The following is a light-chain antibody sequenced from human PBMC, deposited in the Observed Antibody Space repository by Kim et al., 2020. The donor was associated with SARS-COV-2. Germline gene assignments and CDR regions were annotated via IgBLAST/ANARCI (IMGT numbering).Light chain of an antibody. Sequence: ASVGDGDTITCRASHDIYTYLAWFQQKPGKVPKRLISGASRLQSGVPSRFSGSGSGAEFTLTISNLQPEDVATYYCLHHKDYPYTFGHGTKVDIK. CDR1: HDIYTY. CDR2: GAS. V-gene: IGKV1-17*03. J-gene: IGKJ1*01. CDR3: LHHKDYPYT.